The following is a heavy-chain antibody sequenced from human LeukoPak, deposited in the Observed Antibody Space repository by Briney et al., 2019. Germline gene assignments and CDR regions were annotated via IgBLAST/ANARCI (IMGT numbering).Heavy chain of an antibody. J-gene: IGHJ4*02. CDR2: INHSGST. V-gene: IGHV4-34*01. D-gene: IGHD2-21*02. CDR3: ARLRLAYCGGDCYSPAY. Sequence: PSETLSLTCAVYGGSFSGYYWSWIRQPPGKGLEWIGEINHSGSTNYNPSLKSRVTISVDTSKNQFSLKLSSVTAADTAAYYCARLRLAYCGGDCYSPAYWGQGTLVTVSS. CDR1: GGSFSGYY.